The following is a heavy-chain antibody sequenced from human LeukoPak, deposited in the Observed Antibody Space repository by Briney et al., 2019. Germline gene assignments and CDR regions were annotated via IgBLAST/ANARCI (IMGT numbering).Heavy chain of an antibody. D-gene: IGHD3-22*01. V-gene: IGHV4-39*07. J-gene: IGHJ3*02. Sequence: PSETLSLTCTVSGGSISSSSYYWGWIRQPPGKGLEWIGSIYYSGSTYYNPSLKSRVTISVDTSKNQFSLKLSSVTAADTAVYYCARAHFDYDSSGVMAQDACDIWGQGTMVTVSS. CDR1: GGSISSSSYY. CDR3: ARAHFDYDSSGVMAQDACDI. CDR2: IYYSGST.